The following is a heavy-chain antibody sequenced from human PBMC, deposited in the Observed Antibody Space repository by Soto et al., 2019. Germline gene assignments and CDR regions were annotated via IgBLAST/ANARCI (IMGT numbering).Heavy chain of an antibody. D-gene: IGHD3-10*01. J-gene: IGHJ6*03. V-gene: IGHV3-33*01. Sequence: PGGSLRLSCAASGFTFSSYGMHWVRQAPDKGLEWVAVLWYDGSNQYYADSVKGRFTISRDNSQNTLYLQMNSLRAEHTAVYYCARDKSGPPAGGMDVWGEGTTVTVSS. CDR2: LWYDGSNQ. CDR1: GFTFSSYG. CDR3: ARDKSGPPAGGMDV.